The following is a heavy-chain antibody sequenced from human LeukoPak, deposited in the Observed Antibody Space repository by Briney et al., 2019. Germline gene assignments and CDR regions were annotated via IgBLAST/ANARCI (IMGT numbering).Heavy chain of an antibody. CDR2: ISGSGGST. Sequence: QPGGSLRLSCAASGFTLSSYAMSWVRQAPGKGLEWVSAISGSGGSTYYADSVKGRFTISRDNSKNTLYLQMNSLRAEDTAVYYCAKDDCSSTSCCLDYWGQGTLVTVSS. J-gene: IGHJ4*02. D-gene: IGHD2-2*01. V-gene: IGHV3-23*01. CDR3: AKDDCSSTSCCLDY. CDR1: GFTLSSYA.